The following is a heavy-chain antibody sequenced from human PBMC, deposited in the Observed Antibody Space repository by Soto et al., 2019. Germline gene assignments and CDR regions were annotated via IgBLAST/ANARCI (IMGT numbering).Heavy chain of an antibody. D-gene: IGHD3-3*01. CDR3: TKGDSSGYFDPSTGYSTPDH. J-gene: IGHJ5*02. CDR2: ITTSGDIA. Sequence: EVQLFESGGGLVEPGESLRLSCAASGFIFKDFAMSWVRQAPGKGLEWVSTITTSGDIAYSADSVRGRFTISRDNSANTVFLQMSSLRGDDTATYYCTKGDSSGYFDPSTGYSTPDHWGQGTLVTVSS. V-gene: IGHV3-23*01. CDR1: GFIFKDFA.